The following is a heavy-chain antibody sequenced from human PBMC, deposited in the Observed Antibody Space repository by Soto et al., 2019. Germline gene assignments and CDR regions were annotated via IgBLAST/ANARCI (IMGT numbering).Heavy chain of an antibody. Sequence: QVQLRQWGAGLLKPSETPSLRCAVYGGSLSDYSWSWIRQSPEKGLEWIGEINLGRSTKYNPSLKSRVTISVDTSKNQVSLILTSATTADTAVYRCARGGGNSGYFFDYWGRGTLVTVSS. J-gene: IGHJ4*02. CDR1: GGSLSDYS. D-gene: IGHD5-12*01. CDR2: INLGRST. CDR3: ARGGGNSGYFFDY. V-gene: IGHV4-34*02.